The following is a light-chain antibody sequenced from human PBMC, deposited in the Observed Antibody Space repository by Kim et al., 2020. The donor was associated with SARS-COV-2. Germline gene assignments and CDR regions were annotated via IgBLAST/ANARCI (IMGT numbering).Light chain of an antibody. CDR2: GAS. Sequence: VLTQSPGTLSLSPGERATLSCRASQKVSSSYIAWYQQRPGQAPRLLIYGASNRVTGIPDRFSGSGSGTDFTLTISRLEPEDFVVYYCQQYGASLYTFGQGTKLEI. CDR1: QKVSSSY. V-gene: IGKV3-20*01. CDR3: QQYGASLYT. J-gene: IGKJ2*01.